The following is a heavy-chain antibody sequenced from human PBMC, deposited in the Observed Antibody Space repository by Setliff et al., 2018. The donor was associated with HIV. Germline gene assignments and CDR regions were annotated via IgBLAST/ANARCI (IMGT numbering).Heavy chain of an antibody. Sequence: ETLSLTCTVSGDSISSSYWSWIRQPPRKGLEWIGYIYHSVSTNYNPSLKSRVTISLDTSKNPFSLKLSSVTAADTAVYYCARGLVGAATSYYYYYMDVWGKGTTVTVSS. CDR1: GDSISSSY. CDR2: IYHSVST. CDR3: ARGLVGAATSYYYYYMDV. V-gene: IGHV4-59*01. J-gene: IGHJ6*03. D-gene: IGHD1-26*01.